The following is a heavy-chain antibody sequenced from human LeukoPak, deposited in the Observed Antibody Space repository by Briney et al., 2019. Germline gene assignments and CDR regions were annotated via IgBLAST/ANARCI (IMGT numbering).Heavy chain of an antibody. CDR3: ARGVSNLDY. D-gene: IGHD3-10*01. J-gene: IGHJ4*02. CDR1: GGSISSYF. Sequence: SETLSLTCTVSGGSISSYFWTWIRQPAGKGLEWIGRIYSSGSTNYNPSLKSRLTMSVDTSKNQFSLKLTSVTATDTAVYYCARGVSNLDYWGQGTLVTVSS. CDR2: IYSSGST. V-gene: IGHV4-4*07.